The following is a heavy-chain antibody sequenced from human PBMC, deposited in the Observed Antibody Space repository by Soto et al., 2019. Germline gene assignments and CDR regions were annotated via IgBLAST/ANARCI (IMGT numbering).Heavy chain of an antibody. CDR2: IFPGDSDI. J-gene: IGHJ6*02. V-gene: IGHV5-51*01. CDR3: VKGDSAYHYYGMDV. CDR1: GYSFISYW. Sequence: GESLKISCKTSGYSFISYWIGWMRQKPGKGLEWMGIIFPGDSDIRYSPSFEGQVTLSADKSTNTAFLQWTTLKASDSAIYYCVKGDSAYHYYGMDVWGQGTTVTVSS. D-gene: IGHD3-16*01.